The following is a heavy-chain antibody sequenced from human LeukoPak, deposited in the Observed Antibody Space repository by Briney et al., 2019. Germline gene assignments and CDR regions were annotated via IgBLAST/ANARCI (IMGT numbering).Heavy chain of an antibody. CDR3: ARWPYSSSYYFDY. CDR1: GFTVSSTY. Sequence: GGSLRLSCAASGFTVSSTYMSWVRQAPGKGLEWVSSITSGTTYIYYADSVRGRFTLSRDNAKNSLYLQMNSLRAEDTAVYYCARWPYSSSYYFDYWGQGTLVTVSS. D-gene: IGHD6-6*01. J-gene: IGHJ4*02. V-gene: IGHV3-21*01. CDR2: ITSGTTYI.